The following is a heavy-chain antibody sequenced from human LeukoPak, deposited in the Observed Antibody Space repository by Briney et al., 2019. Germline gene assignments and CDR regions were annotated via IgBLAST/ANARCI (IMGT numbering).Heavy chain of an antibody. CDR2: INPDGSQG. D-gene: IGHD2-21*01. J-gene: IGHJ3*02. V-gene: IGHV3-7*01. Sequence: GGSLRLSCEASGFTFSNSYMSWVRQAPGMGLEWVAIINPDGSQGSYVDSVKGRFAISRDNALNSLFLQMNSLSAEDTAVYYCARDPAYGALDIWGQGTTVTVSS. CDR3: ARDPAYGALDI. CDR1: GFTFSNSY.